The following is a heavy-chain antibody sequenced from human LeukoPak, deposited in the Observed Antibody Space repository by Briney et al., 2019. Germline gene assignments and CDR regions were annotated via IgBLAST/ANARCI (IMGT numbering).Heavy chain of an antibody. Sequence: GRSLRLSCAASGFTFSSYAMHWVRQAPGKGLEWVAVISYDGSNKYYADSVKGRFTISRDNSKNTLYLQMNSLRAEDTAVYYCAREYSIVYWGQGTLVSVS. V-gene: IGHV3-30*04. CDR3: AREYSIVY. CDR1: GFTFSSYA. J-gene: IGHJ4*02. CDR2: ISYDGSNK. D-gene: IGHD4-11*01.